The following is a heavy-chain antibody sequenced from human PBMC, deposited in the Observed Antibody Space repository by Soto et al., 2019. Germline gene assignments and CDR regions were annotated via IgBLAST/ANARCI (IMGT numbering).Heavy chain of an antibody. CDR1: GFLVNSAY. Sequence: EVQLVESGGGLIPPGGSLRLSCAASGFLVNSAYMTWVRQAPGKGLEWLSMINSDGSTLYAESVKGRFTISRDNSKNRLDLQMNSLRAEDSAMYYCARIGHSFAWGYWGQGTLVIVTS. CDR2: INSDGST. V-gene: IGHV3-53*01. D-gene: IGHD5-18*01. CDR3: ARIGHSFAWGY. J-gene: IGHJ4*02.